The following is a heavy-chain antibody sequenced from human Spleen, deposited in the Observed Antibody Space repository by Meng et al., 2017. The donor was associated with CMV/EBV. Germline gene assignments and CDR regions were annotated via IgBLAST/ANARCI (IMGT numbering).Heavy chain of an antibody. J-gene: IGHJ5*02. Sequence: GGSLRLSCAASGFTFSSYWMHWVRQAPGKGLEWVSSVDSGPGHTFYADSVKGRFTVSRDNTNNSLYLQMSSLRAEDTATYYCARGAYTVTSFAEGRFDPWGQGILVTVSS. CDR1: GFTFSSYW. CDR3: ARGAYTVTSFAEGRFDP. D-gene: IGHD4-11*01. V-gene: IGHV3-21*04. CDR2: VDSGPGHT.